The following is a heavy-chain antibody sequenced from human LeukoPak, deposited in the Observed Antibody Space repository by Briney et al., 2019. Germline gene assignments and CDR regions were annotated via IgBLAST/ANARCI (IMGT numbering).Heavy chain of an antibody. D-gene: IGHD3-3*01. V-gene: IGHV4-59*04. Sequence: SETLSLTCTVSGGSISSYYWSWIRQPPGKGLEWIGYIYYSGSTYYNPSLKSRVTISVDTSKNQFSLKLSSVTAADTAVYYCARQKSGYQVLFDYWGQGTLVTVSS. J-gene: IGHJ4*02. CDR1: GGSISSYY. CDR3: ARQKSGYQVLFDY. CDR2: IYYSGST.